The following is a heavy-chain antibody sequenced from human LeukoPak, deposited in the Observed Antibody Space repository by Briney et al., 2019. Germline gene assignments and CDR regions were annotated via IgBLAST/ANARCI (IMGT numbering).Heavy chain of an antibody. Sequence: GGSLRLSCAASGFTLSSYEMNWVRLAPGKGLEWISYISRTGNSIYYANSVKGRFTISRDSAKNSLYLQMNSLRAEDTAVYYCARGPYSSNWYVDYWGQGTLVTVAS. CDR2: ISRTGNSI. D-gene: IGHD6-13*01. V-gene: IGHV3-48*03. J-gene: IGHJ4*02. CDR1: GFTLSSYE. CDR3: ARGPYSSNWYVDY.